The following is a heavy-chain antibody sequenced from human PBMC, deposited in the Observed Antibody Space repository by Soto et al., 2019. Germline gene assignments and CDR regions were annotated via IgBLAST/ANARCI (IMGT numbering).Heavy chain of an antibody. CDR1: GGSISSYY. CDR2: IYYSGST. D-gene: IGHD6-19*01. J-gene: IGHJ4*02. Sequence: SETLSLTCTVSGGSISSYYWSWIRQPPGKGLEWIGYIYYSGSTNYNPSLKSRVTISVDTSKNQFSLKVSSVTAADTAVYYCARDLAVAGTGYFDSWGQGXLVTVSS. CDR3: ARDLAVAGTGYFDS. V-gene: IGHV4-59*01.